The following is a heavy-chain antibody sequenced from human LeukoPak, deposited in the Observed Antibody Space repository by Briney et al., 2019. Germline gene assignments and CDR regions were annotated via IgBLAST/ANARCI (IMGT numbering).Heavy chain of an antibody. D-gene: IGHD2-21*01. J-gene: IGHJ3*02. CDR1: GYTFTGYS. CDR2: INPSSGGT. Sequence: GASVKVSCKASGYTFTGYSMHWVRQAPGQGLEWMGWINPSSGGTNYAQKFQDRVTMTRDTSINTAYMELRRLRSDDTAVYYCARGGVVVLGVMDIWGQGTVATVSS. V-gene: IGHV1-2*02. CDR3: ARGGVVVLGVMDI.